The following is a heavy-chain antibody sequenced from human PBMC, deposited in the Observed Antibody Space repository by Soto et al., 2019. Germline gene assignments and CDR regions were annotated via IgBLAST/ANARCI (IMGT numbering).Heavy chain of an antibody. V-gene: IGHV3-48*03. J-gene: IGHJ6*02. Sequence: HPGGSLRLSCVGSGFTFRTYEMNWVRQAPGKGLEWVSYISSSGTSIYYADSVKGRFTISRDNAKNSLYLQMNSLRAEDTAIYYCARDMSSSSRGMDVWGQGTTVTVSS. CDR2: ISSSGTSI. CDR3: ARDMSSSSRGMDV. CDR1: GFTFRTYE. D-gene: IGHD6-13*01.